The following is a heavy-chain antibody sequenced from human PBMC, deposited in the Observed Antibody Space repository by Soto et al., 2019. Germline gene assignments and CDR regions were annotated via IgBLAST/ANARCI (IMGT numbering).Heavy chain of an antibody. CDR2: IKSKIDGGTT. D-gene: IGHD3-16*02. CDR3: TTYDYILGSDRYRWAY. Sequence: EVHLVESGGGFVKPGGSLRLSCAASGFTFSNAWMSWVRQAPGKGLEWVARIKSKIDGGTTDHAAPVVGRFTISRDDSKNTLYLQMNSLETEETAVYYCTTYDYILGSDRYRWAYWGRGALVTVSS. CDR1: GFTFSNAW. V-gene: IGHV3-15*01. J-gene: IGHJ4*02.